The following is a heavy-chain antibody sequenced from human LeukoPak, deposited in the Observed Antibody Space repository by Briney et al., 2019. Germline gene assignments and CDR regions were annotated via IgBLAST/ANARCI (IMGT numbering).Heavy chain of an antibody. D-gene: IGHD2-21*02. CDR2: IYTSGST. V-gene: IGHV4-4*07. Sequence: PSDTLSLTCTVSGGSINNYFWSWVRQPAGEGLEWIGRIYTSGSTNYNPSLRSRVTISVDMSKNQFSLKLSSVTAADTAVYYCARDDPARMTATLDYWGPGILVTVSS. J-gene: IGHJ4*02. CDR1: GGSINNYF. CDR3: ARDDPARMTATLDY.